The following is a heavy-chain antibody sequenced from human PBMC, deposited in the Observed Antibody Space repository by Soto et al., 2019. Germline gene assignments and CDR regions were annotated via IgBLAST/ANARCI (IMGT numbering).Heavy chain of an antibody. Sequence: PSETLSLTCAVSGGSISSSNWWSWVRQPPGKGLEWIGEIYHSGSTNYNPSLKSRVTISVDKSKNQFSLKLSSVTAADTAVYYCAKDAFPGSSSEYFDYWGHGTLVTTSS. D-gene: IGHD6-13*01. V-gene: IGHV4-4*02. J-gene: IGHJ4*01. CDR2: IYHSGST. CDR3: AKDAFPGSSSEYFDY. CDR1: GGSISSSNW.